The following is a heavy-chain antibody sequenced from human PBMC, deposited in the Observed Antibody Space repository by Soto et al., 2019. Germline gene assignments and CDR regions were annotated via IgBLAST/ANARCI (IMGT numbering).Heavy chain of an antibody. J-gene: IGHJ1*01. CDR1: GYSIDSGYY. V-gene: IGHV4-38-2*02. CDR3: ERVARTYGQDKH. CDR2: IYYTGNS. Sequence: QVHLQESGPGLVKSSETLFLTCSVSGYSIDSGYYWGWMRQPPGKGLEWLASIYYTGNSYYNPSLKSRVSISVDTSKNQFSLYLTSLTSADTAVYYCERVARTYGQDKHWGHGNLVNVSS. D-gene: IGHD1-1*01.